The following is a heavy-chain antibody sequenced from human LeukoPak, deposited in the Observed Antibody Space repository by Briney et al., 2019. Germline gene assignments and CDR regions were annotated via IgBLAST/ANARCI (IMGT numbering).Heavy chain of an antibody. CDR1: GYTFTGYY. CDR3: ARLFTWYYYGSGSYYPYLDYYCMDV. J-gene: IGHJ6*03. Sequence: ASVKVSCKASGYTFTGYYMHWVRQAPGQGLEWMGWINPNSGGTNYAQKFQGRVTMTRDTSISTAYMELSRLRSDDTAVYYCARLFTWYYYGSGSYYPYLDYYCMDVWGKGTTVTISS. V-gene: IGHV1-2*02. CDR2: INPNSGGT. D-gene: IGHD3-10*01.